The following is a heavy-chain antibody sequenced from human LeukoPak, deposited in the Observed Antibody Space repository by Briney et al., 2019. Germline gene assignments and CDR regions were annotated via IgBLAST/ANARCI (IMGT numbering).Heavy chain of an antibody. D-gene: IGHD1-14*01. CDR2: IWYDGSNK. CDR1: GVTFSSYG. V-gene: IGHV3-33*01. J-gene: IGHJ4*02. Sequence: PGRSLRLSCVASGVTFSSYGMHWVRQAPGKGLERVAVIWYDGSNKYYADSVKGRFTISRDNSKNTLYLQMNSLRAEDTAVYYCARDGGITRTHGDRDAYYFDYWGQGTLVTVSS. CDR3: ARDGGITRTHGDRDAYYFDY.